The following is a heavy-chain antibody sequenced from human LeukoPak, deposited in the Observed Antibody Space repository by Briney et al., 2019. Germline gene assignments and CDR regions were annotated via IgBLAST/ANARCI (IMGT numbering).Heavy chain of an antibody. J-gene: IGHJ3*02. CDR1: GFTYSSYS. CDR2: ISSSSSYI. Sequence: GGSLRLSCAASGFTYSSYSMNWVRQAPGKGLEWVSSISSSSSYIYYADSVKGRFTISRDNAKNSLYLQMNSLRAEDTAVYYCAFQWSDAFDIWGQGTMVTVSS. CDR3: AFQWSDAFDI. D-gene: IGHD2-15*01. V-gene: IGHV3-21*01.